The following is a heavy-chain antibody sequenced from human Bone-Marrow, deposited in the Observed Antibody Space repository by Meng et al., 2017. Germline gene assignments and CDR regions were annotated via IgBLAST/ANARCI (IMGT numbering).Heavy chain of an antibody. V-gene: IGHV3-30*07. CDR1: GFTFSSYA. CDR3: ASLRGYSGYDYY. J-gene: IGHJ4*02. D-gene: IGHD5-12*01. CDR2: ISYDGSNK. Sequence: GGSLRLSCAASGFTFSSYAMHWVRQAPGKGLEWVAVISYDGSNKYYADSVKGRFTIPRDNSKNSLYLQMNSLRAEDTAVYYCASLRGYSGYDYYWGQGTLVTVSS.